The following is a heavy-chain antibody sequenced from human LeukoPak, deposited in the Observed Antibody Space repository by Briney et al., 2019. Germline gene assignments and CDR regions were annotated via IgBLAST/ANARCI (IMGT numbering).Heavy chain of an antibody. CDR1: GYTFTGHY. D-gene: IGHD2-21*01. J-gene: IGHJ5*02. V-gene: IGHV1-2*02. Sequence: ASVKVSCKASGYTFTGHYMHWVRQAPGQGREWMGWINPNSGGTNYAQKFQGRVTMTRHTSISTAYMELSRLTSDDPAVYYCARNSSLVDPWGQGTLVTVSS. CDR3: ARNSSLVDP. CDR2: INPNSGGT.